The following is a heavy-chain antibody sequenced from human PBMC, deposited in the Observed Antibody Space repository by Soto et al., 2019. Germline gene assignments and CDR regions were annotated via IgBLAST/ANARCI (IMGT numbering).Heavy chain of an antibody. V-gene: IGHV4-39*01. D-gene: IGHD2-8*01. CDR1: GGSISSSSYY. J-gene: IGHJ3*02. Sequence: QLQLQESGPGLVKPSETLSLTCTVSGGSISSSSYYWGWIRQPPGKGLEWSGSIYYSGSTYYNPSLTSRVTIYVETYNHQFSLTLSSVTAAYTAVYFFESLIAGDAFEIWGKGTMVTVPS. CDR3: ESLIAGDAFEI. CDR2: IYYSGST.